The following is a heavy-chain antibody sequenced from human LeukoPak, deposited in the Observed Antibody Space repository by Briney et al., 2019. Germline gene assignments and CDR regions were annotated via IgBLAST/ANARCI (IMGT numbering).Heavy chain of an antibody. CDR1: GGSFSGYY. D-gene: IGHD6-13*01. J-gene: IGHJ5*02. Sequence: SETLSLTCAVYGGSFSGYYWSWIRQPPGKGLEWIGEINHSGSTNYNPSLKSRVTISVDTSKNQFSLKLSSVTAADTAVYYCARGLSSSPAENWFDPWGQGTLVTVSS. CDR2: INHSGST. V-gene: IGHV4-34*01. CDR3: ARGLSSSPAENWFDP.